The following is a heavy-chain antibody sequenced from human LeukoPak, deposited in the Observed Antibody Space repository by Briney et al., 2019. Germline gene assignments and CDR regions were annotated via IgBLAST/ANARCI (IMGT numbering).Heavy chain of an antibody. Sequence: SETLSLTCTVSGGSIYSYYWAWIRQPPGRGLEYIGHIYYTGNTDYNPSLKSRVTISVDTSKNQFSLKLNSVTAADTALYYCARAPEFSSGWLLDYWGQGSLVTVSP. CDR3: ARAPEFSSGWLLDY. CDR1: GGSIYSYY. J-gene: IGHJ4*02. CDR2: IYYTGNT. D-gene: IGHD6-19*01. V-gene: IGHV4-59*01.